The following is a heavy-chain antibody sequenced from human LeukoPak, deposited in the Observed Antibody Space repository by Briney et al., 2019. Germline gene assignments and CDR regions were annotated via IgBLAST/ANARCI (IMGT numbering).Heavy chain of an antibody. CDR1: GGSISSYY. V-gene: IGHV4-59*08. Sequence: PSETLSLTCTVSGGSISSYYWSWIRQPPGKGLEWIGYIYYSGSTNYNPSLKSRVTISVDTSKNQFSLKRSSVTAADTAVYYCARRTDAGGFWSGYYLGRYYFDYWGQGTLVTVSS. D-gene: IGHD3-3*01. CDR2: IYYSGST. CDR3: ARRTDAGGFWSGYYLGRYYFDY. J-gene: IGHJ4*02.